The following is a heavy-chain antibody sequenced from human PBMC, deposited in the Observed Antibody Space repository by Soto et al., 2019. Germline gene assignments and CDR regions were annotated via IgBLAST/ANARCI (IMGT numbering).Heavy chain of an antibody. D-gene: IGHD5-18*01. Sequence: PGESLKISCKGSGYSFTSYWIGWVRQMPGKGLEWMGIIYPGDSDTRYSPSFQGQVTISADKSISTAYLQWSSLKASDTAMYYCARPVDTAMASGYFDLWGRGTLATVSS. CDR2: IYPGDSDT. V-gene: IGHV5-51*01. CDR1: GYSFTSYW. CDR3: ARPVDTAMASGYFDL. J-gene: IGHJ2*01.